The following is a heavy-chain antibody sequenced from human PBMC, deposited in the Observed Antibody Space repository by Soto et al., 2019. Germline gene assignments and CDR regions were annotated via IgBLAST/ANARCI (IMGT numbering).Heavy chain of an antibody. CDR1: GYTFTSYG. Sequence: KVSCKASGYTFTSYGISWVRQAPGQGLEWMGWISAYNGNTNYAQKLQGRVTMTTDTSTSTAYMELRSLRSDDTAVYYCARDWIQLWSRPPNYFDYWGQGTLVTVSS. V-gene: IGHV1-18*01. CDR2: ISAYNGNT. J-gene: IGHJ4*02. D-gene: IGHD5-18*01. CDR3: ARDWIQLWSRPPNYFDY.